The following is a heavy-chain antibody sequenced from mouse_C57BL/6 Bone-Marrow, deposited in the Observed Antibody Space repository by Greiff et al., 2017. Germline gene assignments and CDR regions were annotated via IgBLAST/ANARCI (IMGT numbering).Heavy chain of an antibody. Sequence: VQLQQSGPELVKPGASVKISCTASGYSFTGYYMTWVKQSPEKSLEWIGAISPSTGGTSYNQKVKAKATLTVDKSSSTAYMQLKRLTSEDSAVSYCARRGATVVPYYIDYWGQGTTLTVSS. CDR2: ISPSTGGT. J-gene: IGHJ2*01. CDR3: ARRGATVVPYYIDY. V-gene: IGHV1-42*01. CDR1: GYSFTGYY. D-gene: IGHD2-12*01.